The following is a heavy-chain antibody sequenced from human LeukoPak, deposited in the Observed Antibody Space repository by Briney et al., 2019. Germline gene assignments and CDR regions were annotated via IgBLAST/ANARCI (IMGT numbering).Heavy chain of an antibody. D-gene: IGHD3-9*01. V-gene: IGHV4-59*01. CDR2: FYYSGST. Sequence: SETLSLTCSVSGGSISSYYWSWIRQPPGKGLEWIGHFYYSGSTNYNPSLKSRVTISVDTSKNQFSLKLRSVTAADTAVYYCARDGGSNYDTLTGYPRGVNWFDPWGQGTLVTVSS. CDR3: ARDGGSNYDTLTGYPRGVNWFDP. J-gene: IGHJ5*02. CDR1: GGSISSYY.